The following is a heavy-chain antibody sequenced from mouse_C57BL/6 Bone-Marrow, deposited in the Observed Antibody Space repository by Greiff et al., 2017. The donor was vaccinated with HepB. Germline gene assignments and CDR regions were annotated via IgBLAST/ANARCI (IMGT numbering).Heavy chain of an antibody. Sequence: VQLQQSVAELVRPGASVKLSCTASGFNIKNTYMHWVKQRPEQGLEWIGRIDPANGNTKYAPKFQGKATITADTSSNTAYLQLSSLTSEDTAIYYCAREEDYDGSSYVEGFAYWGQGTLVTVSA. CDR3: AREEDYDGSSYVEGFAY. CDR1: GFNIKNTY. D-gene: IGHD1-1*01. CDR2: IDPANGNT. J-gene: IGHJ3*01. V-gene: IGHV14-3*01.